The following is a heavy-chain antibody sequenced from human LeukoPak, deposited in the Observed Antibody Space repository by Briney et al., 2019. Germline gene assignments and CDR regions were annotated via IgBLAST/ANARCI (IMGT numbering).Heavy chain of an antibody. CDR1: GGSFSGYY. V-gene: IGHV4-34*01. D-gene: IGHD6-19*01. J-gene: IGHJ4*02. Sequence: KPSETLSLTCAVYGGSFSGYYWSWIRQPPGKGLEWIGEINHSGSTNYNPSLKSRVTISVDTSKNQFSLKLSSVTAADTAVYYCAREGRGAVAGTFDYWGQGTLVTVSS. CDR2: INHSGST. CDR3: AREGRGAVAGTFDY.